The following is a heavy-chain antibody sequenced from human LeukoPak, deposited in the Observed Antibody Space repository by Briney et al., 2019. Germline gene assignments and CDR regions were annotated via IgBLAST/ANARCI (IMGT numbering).Heavy chain of an antibody. Sequence: PSETLSLTCAVYGGSFSGYYWSWIRQPPGKGLEWIGEINHSGSSNYNPSLKSRVTISVDTSKNQFSLKLSSVTAADTAVYYCARGQQLVRHWFDPWGQGTLVTVSS. CDR3: ARGQQLVRHWFDP. CDR2: INHSGSS. CDR1: GGSFSGYY. D-gene: IGHD6-13*01. V-gene: IGHV4-34*01. J-gene: IGHJ5*02.